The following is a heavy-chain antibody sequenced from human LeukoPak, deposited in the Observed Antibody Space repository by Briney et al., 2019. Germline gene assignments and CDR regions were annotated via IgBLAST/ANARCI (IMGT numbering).Heavy chain of an antibody. CDR2: ISSSSCSK. D-gene: IGHD3-10*02. Sequence: GGSLRLSCAASGFTFSSYSMNWVRQAPGKGLEWVSSISSSSCSKYYADSAKGRFTISRDNAKNSPYLQMNSLRAEDTAVYYCAELGITMIGGVWGKGTTVTISS. CDR3: AELGITMIGGV. J-gene: IGHJ6*04. CDR1: GFTFSSYS. V-gene: IGHV3-21*01.